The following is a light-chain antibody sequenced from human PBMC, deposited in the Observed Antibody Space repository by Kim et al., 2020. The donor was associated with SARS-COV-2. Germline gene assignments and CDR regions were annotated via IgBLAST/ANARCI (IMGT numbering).Light chain of an antibody. CDR1: KLGDKY. CDR2: QDS. CDR3: QAWDSSTVV. Sequence: GSPGQTASITCSGDKLGDKYACWYQQKPGQSPVLVIYQDSKRPSGVPERFSGSNSGNTATLTISGTQAMDEADYYCQAWDSSTVVFGGGTQLTVL. J-gene: IGLJ2*01. V-gene: IGLV3-1*01.